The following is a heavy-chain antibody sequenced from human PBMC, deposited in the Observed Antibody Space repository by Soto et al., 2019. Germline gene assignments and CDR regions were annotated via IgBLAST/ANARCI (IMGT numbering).Heavy chain of an antibody. CDR3: ARGGSTEGYYYYGMDV. CDR1: GGSISSGDYY. Sequence: PSETLSLTCTVSGGSISSGDYYWSWIRQPPGKGLEWIGYIYYSGSTYYNPSLKSRVTISVDTSKNQFSLKLSSVTAADTAVYYCARGGSTEGYYYYGMDVWGQGTTVTVSS. J-gene: IGHJ6*02. CDR2: IYYSGST. V-gene: IGHV4-30-4*01.